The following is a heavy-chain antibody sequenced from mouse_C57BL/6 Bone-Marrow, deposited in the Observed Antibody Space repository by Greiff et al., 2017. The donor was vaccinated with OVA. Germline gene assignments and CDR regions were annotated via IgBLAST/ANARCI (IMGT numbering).Heavy chain of an antibody. J-gene: IGHJ4*01. CDR1: GFTFSDFY. Sequence: EVKLVESGGGLVQSGRSLRLSCATSGFTFSDFYMEWVRQAPGKGLEWIAASRNKANDYTTEYSASVKGRFIVSRDTSQSILYLQMNALRAEDTAIYYCARDAEPYYAMDYWGQGTSVTVSS. V-gene: IGHV7-1*01. CDR2: SRNKANDYTT. CDR3: ARDAEPYYAMDY.